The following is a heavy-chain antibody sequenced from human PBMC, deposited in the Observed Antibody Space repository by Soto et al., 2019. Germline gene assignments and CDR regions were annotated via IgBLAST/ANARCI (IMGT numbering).Heavy chain of an antibody. CDR3: ARDRLHTSSSITFDY. J-gene: IGHJ4*02. V-gene: IGHV1-18*01. D-gene: IGHD6-6*01. Sequence: GASVKVSCKASGYTFTTYAISWVRQAPGQGHKWMGWLRTYDGHTDYAQNLQGRVTMTTDTSTNTAYMELRSLRSDDTAVYYCARDRLHTSSSITFDYWGQGALVTVSS. CDR1: GYTFTTYA. CDR2: LRTYDGHT.